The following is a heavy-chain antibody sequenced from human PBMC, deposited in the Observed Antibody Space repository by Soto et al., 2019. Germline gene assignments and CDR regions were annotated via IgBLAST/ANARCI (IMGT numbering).Heavy chain of an antibody. CDR3: AKESRITNYRMGPESKSFDP. V-gene: IGHV4-30-2*01. J-gene: IGHJ5*02. Sequence: SETLSLTCAVSGGSITSGGYSWSWIRQPPGKGLEWIGYIYHSGTTYYNPSLKHRVTISVDSSKNEFSLKLNSVTAADTAVYYCAKESRITNYRMGPESKSFDPWGQGTLVTVSS. CDR2: IYHSGTT. D-gene: IGHD3-10*01. CDR1: GGSITSGGYS.